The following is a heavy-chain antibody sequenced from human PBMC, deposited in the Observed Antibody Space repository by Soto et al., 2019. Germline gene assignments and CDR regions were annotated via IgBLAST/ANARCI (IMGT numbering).Heavy chain of an antibody. J-gene: IGHJ6*02. Sequence: SETLSLTCTVSGGSISSGDYYWSWIRQPPGKGLEWIGYIYYSGSTYYNPSLKSRVTISVDTSKNQFSLKLSSVTAADTAVYYCARDRAARYYYYYGMDVWGQGTTVTVSS. V-gene: IGHV4-30-4*01. CDR2: IYYSGST. CDR3: ARDRAARYYYYYGMDV. CDR1: GGSISSGDYY. D-gene: IGHD6-6*01.